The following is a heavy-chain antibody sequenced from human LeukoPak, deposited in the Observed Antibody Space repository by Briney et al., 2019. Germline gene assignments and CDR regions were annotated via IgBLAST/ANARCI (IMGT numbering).Heavy chain of an antibody. CDR3: ARDRRDGYNDGYFSL. V-gene: IGHV3-49*04. CDR1: GFMIDEYA. Sequence: TGGSLRLSCTASGFMIDEYAMTWVRQAPRRGLEWLGFIRSRSYHETTQYAASVRGRFTISRDDSKSVTYLQMDSLKTEDTAVYFCARDRRDGYNDGYFSLWGRGTLVSVSS. CDR2: IRSRSYHETT. J-gene: IGHJ2*01. D-gene: IGHD5-24*01.